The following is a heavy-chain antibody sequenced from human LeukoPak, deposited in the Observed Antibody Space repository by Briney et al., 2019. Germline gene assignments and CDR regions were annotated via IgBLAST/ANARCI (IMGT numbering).Heavy chain of an antibody. D-gene: IGHD2-2*01. Sequence: ASVKVSCKASGGTFSSYAISWVRQAPGQGLEWMGGIIPIFGTANYAQKFQGRVTITADESTSTAYMELSSLRSEDTAVYYCASQAHGYCSSTSCPDYWGQGTLVTVSS. CDR1: GGTFSSYA. CDR3: ASQAHGYCSSTSCPDY. CDR2: IIPIFGTA. J-gene: IGHJ4*02. V-gene: IGHV1-69*01.